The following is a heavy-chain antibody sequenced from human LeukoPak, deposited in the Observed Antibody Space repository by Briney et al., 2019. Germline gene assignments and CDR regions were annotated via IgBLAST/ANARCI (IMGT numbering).Heavy chain of an antibody. CDR1: ADSITNHY. Sequence: SETLSLTCTVSADSITNHYWSWIRQPPGKRLEWIGYIYYSGSSNYNPSLKSRVTMSVDTSKNQFSLKLSSVTAADTAVYYCVRGSTGAFDPWGQGTLVTVSS. D-gene: IGHD1-1*01. J-gene: IGHJ5*02. CDR2: IYYSGSS. CDR3: VRGSTGAFDP. V-gene: IGHV4-59*11.